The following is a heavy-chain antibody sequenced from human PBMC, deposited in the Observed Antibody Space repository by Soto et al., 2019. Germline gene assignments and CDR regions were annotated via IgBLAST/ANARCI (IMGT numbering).Heavy chain of an antibody. CDR1: LFSVETRSC. J-gene: IGHJ4*01. CDR2: IHPNRGDT. CDR3: GSPRRGPSPDVGH. Sequence: ASVKVSCKACLFSVETRSCIHWERRDPGQGLEWMGSIHPNRGDTNYARNFPGRVTMTRDTSISTAYMEVSSLTSDDTAVYYGGSPRRGPSPDVGHWGHRTVVTVSS. D-gene: IGHD3-16*01. V-gene: IGHV1-2*02.